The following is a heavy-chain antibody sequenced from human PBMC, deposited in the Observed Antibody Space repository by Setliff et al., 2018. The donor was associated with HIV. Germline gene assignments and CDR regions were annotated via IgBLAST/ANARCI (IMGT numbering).Heavy chain of an antibody. J-gene: IGHJ4*02. CDR2: INAGNGNT. CDR3: ARDRGHCSGGYCYRPLLYY. CDR1: GYTFTSYV. D-gene: IGHD2-15*01. Sequence: ASVKVSCKASGYTFTSYVMHWVRQAPGQRLEWMGWINAGNGNTNYAQKFQDRVTMTRDTSIATAYMELRGLTSDDTAIYYCARDRGHCSGGYCYRPLLYYWGQGTPVTVSS. V-gene: IGHV1-3*01.